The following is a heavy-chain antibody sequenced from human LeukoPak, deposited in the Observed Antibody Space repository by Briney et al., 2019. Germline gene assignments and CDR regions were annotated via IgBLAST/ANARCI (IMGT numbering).Heavy chain of an antibody. CDR2: VNHSGNT. CDR3: ERGVWLARDY. V-gene: IGHV4-61*01. J-gene: IGHJ4*02. CDR1: GGSLSSSSYY. Sequence: SETLSLTCTVSGGSLSSSSYYWGWIRQPPGKGLEWIGDVNHSGNTNSNPSLNYNPSLKSRFSISIDTSKNQFSLKLSAVPAADTAVYYCERGVWLARDYWGQGTLVTVSS. D-gene: IGHD6-19*01.